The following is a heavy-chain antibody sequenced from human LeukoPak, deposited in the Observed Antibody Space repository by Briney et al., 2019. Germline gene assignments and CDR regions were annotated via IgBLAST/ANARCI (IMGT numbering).Heavy chain of an antibody. CDR2: ISSSSSYI. CDR3: ARPLYGSGTNRDY. Sequence: GGSLRLSCAASGFTFSSYSMNWVRQAPGKGLEWVSSISSSSSYIYYADSVKGRFTISRDNARNSLYLQMNSLRAEDTAVYYCARPLYGSGTNRDYWGQGTLVTVSS. V-gene: IGHV3-21*01. D-gene: IGHD3-10*01. J-gene: IGHJ4*02. CDR1: GFTFSSYS.